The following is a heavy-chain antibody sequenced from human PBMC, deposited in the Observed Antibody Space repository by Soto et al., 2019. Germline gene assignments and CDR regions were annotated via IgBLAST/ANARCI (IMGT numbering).Heavy chain of an antibody. D-gene: IGHD3-9*01. CDR1: GLTLSTSS. CDR3: ARDRSTPRYFDWLPTRKPYYYYYGMDV. J-gene: IGHJ6*02. Sequence: GGSLRLSCAAFGLTLSTSSMNWVRQAPGRGLEWISYIRRHTSVTAYADSVKGRFTISRDSAKNSLYLQMDSLRSEDTAVYYCARDRSTPRYFDWLPTRKPYYYYYGMDVWGQGTTVTVSS. V-gene: IGHV3-48*01. CDR2: IRRHTSVT.